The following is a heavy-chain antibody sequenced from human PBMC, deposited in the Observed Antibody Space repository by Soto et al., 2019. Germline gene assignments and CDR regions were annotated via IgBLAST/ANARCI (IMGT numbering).Heavy chain of an antibody. CDR1: GFTFSDYY. V-gene: IGHV3-11*05. CDR3: ARVVLGGGPHTELDY. D-gene: IGHD2-2*01. J-gene: IGHJ4*02. CDR2: ISSSSSYT. Sequence: QVQLVESGGGLVKPGGSLRLSCAASGFTFSDYYMSWIRQAPGKGLEWVSYISSSSSYTNYADSVKGRFTISRDNAKNSLYLQMNSLRAEDTAVYYCARVVLGGGPHTELDYWGQGTLVTVSS.